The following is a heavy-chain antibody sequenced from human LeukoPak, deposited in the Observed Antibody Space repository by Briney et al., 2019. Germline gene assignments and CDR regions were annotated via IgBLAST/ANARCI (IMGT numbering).Heavy chain of an antibody. CDR2: ISNDGSNR. D-gene: IGHD1-26*01. CDR3: AKVGSGSHTWNDAFDI. CDR1: RFTFSSYG. V-gene: IGHV3-30*18. J-gene: IGHJ3*02. Sequence: PGGSLRLSCVASRFTFSSYGMHWVRQAPGKGLEWVAVISNDGSNRYYADSVKGRFTISRDNSKNTLYLQMNSLRAEDTAVYYCAKVGSGSHTWNDAFDIWGQGTMVTVSS.